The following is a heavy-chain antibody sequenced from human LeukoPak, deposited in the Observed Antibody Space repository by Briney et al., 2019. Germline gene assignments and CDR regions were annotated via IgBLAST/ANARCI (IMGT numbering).Heavy chain of an antibody. V-gene: IGHV3-48*03. Sequence: GGSLRLSCAASGFTFNSYEMNWVRQAPGKGLEWVSYISSSDNTIYYADSVKGRFTISRDNAKNSLYLQMNSLRAEDTAVYYCAREATYTGTFGMDVWGRGTTVTVSS. J-gene: IGHJ6*02. CDR3: AREATYTGTFGMDV. CDR1: GFTFNSYE. D-gene: IGHD5-12*01. CDR2: ISSSDNTI.